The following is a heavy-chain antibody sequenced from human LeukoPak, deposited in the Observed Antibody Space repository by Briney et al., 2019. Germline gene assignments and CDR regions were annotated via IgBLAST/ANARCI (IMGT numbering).Heavy chain of an antibody. CDR2: IIPIFGTA. Sequence: SSVKVSCKASGGTFSSYAISWVRQAPGQGLEWMGRIIPIFGTANYAQKFQGRVTITTDESTSTAYMELSSLRSEDTAVYYCARMGHGYSLDGAFDIWGQGTMVTVSS. V-gene: IGHV1-69*05. CDR1: GGTFSSYA. CDR3: ARMGHGYSLDGAFDI. D-gene: IGHD5-18*01. J-gene: IGHJ3*02.